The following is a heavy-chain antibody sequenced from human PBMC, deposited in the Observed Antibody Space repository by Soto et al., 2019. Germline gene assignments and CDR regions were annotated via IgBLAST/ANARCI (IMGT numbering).Heavy chain of an antibody. J-gene: IGHJ3*02. CDR3: ARDLSGDYGALDT. V-gene: IGHV3-33*01. CDR1: GFSFSSYG. CDR2: IWYDGSNQ. D-gene: IGHD4-17*01. Sequence: QVQLVESGGGVVQPGRSLRLSCAPSGFSFSSYGMHWARQAPGKGLEWVAVIWYDGSNQVYADSVKGRFTISRDNSKNTLYLQMNSLRAEDTAVYYCARDLSGDYGALDTWGQGTMVTVSS.